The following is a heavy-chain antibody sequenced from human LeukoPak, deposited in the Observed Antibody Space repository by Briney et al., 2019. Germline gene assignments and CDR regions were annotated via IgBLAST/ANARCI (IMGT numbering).Heavy chain of an antibody. CDR2: ISSSSSYT. CDR3: ARDAPYCSGGSCYSPHPYPYYYYGMDV. D-gene: IGHD2-15*01. Sequence: GGSLRLSCAASGFTFSDYYMSWIRQAPGKGLEWVSYISSSSSYTNYADSVKGRFTISRDNAKNSLYLQMNSLRAEDTAVYYCARDAPYCSGGSCYSPHPYPYYYYGMDVWGKGTTVTVSS. V-gene: IGHV3-11*06. J-gene: IGHJ6*04. CDR1: GFTFSDYY.